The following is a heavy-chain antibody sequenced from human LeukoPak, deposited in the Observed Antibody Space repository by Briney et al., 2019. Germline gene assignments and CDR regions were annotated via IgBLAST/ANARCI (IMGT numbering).Heavy chain of an antibody. CDR3: ARGTIAVNFDY. J-gene: IGHJ4*02. Sequence: GGSLRLSCAASGFTFSSYSMNWVRQAPGKGLEWASSISSSSTYIYYADSVRGRFTISRDNARNSLYLQMNSLRAEDTAVYYCARGTIAVNFDYWGQGTLVTVSS. D-gene: IGHD6-19*01. CDR1: GFTFSSYS. V-gene: IGHV3-21*01. CDR2: ISSSSTYI.